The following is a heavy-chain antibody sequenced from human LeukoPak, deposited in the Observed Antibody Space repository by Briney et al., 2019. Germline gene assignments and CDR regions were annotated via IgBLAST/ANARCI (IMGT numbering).Heavy chain of an antibody. V-gene: IGHV3-72*01. Sequence: GGTLRLSCATSGFTLSDHYIDWVRQAPGKGLEWVGRIRNKANSYATEYAASVKGRFTISRDDSQHSLYLQMNSLKTEDTAVYYCARSYCSSTNCYGLDYFDYWGQGTLVTVSS. J-gene: IGHJ4*02. CDR3: ARSYCSSTNCYGLDYFDY. CDR1: GFTLSDHY. D-gene: IGHD2-2*01. CDR2: IRNKANSYAT.